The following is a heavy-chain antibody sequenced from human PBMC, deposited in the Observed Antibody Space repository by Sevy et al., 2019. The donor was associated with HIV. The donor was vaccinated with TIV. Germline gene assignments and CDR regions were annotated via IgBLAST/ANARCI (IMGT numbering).Heavy chain of an antibody. Sequence: AGSLRLSCTASGFTFSKTWMHWVRQVPGKALQWVSRVKTDGSDTIYADSVKGRFIISRDNAKNTVYLQMNSLRAEDTAVYFCVTDSGSYSLFDYWGQGTLVTVSS. J-gene: IGHJ4*02. D-gene: IGHD3-10*01. V-gene: IGHV3-74*01. CDR2: VKTDGSDT. CDR3: VTDSGSYSLFDY. CDR1: GFTFSKTW.